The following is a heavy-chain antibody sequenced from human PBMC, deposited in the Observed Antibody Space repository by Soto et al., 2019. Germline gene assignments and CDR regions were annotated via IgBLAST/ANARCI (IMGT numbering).Heavy chain of an antibody. Sequence: EVQLLESGGGLVQPGGSLRLSCAASGYTFSNYAMSWVRQAPGKGLQWVSTIFGSGAPTHYADSVKGRFAISRDYSNNTLFLQMNSLKDEDTAVYYCTREASTWGFAFDLWGQGTRVAVSS. CDR3: TREASTWGFAFDL. J-gene: IGHJ3*01. D-gene: IGHD3-16*01. CDR2: IFGSGAPT. V-gene: IGHV3-23*01. CDR1: GYTFSNYA.